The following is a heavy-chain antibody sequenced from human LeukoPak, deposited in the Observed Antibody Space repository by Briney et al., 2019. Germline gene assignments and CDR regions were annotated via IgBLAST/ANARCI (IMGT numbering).Heavy chain of an antibody. J-gene: IGHJ6*02. CDR3: ARGAFSSSWNYHYGMDV. Sequence: ASVKVSCKASGYTFTSYDINWVRQATGQGLEWKGWMNPNSGNTGYAQKFQGRVTMTRNTSISTAYMELSSLRSEDTAVYYCARGAFSSSWNYHYGMDVWGQGTTVTVSS. V-gene: IGHV1-8*01. D-gene: IGHD6-13*01. CDR2: MNPNSGNT. CDR1: GYTFTSYD.